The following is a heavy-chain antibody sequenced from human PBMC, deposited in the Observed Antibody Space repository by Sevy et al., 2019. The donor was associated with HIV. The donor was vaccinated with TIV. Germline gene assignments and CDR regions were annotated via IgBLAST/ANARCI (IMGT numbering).Heavy chain of an antibody. D-gene: IGHD4-17*01. CDR3: AKGPDYGDYVGWIDP. Sequence: GGSLRLSCVASGFTFSSSAMSWVRQAPGKGLEWVSTISGRGDSTYFADSVKGRFTISRDNSKNTLYLQMDSLRAEGTAVYYCAKGPDYGDYVGWIDPWGQGTLVTVSS. CDR1: GFTFSSSA. V-gene: IGHV3-23*01. J-gene: IGHJ5*02. CDR2: ISGRGDST.